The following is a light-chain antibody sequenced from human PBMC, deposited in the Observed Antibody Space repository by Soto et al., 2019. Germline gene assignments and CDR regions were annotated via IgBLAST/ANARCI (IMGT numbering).Light chain of an antibody. CDR3: QQLNSYPIT. V-gene: IGKV1-17*03. CDR2: GIS. Sequence: DIQMTQSPSAMSASVGDRVTISCRASQGIGNYLAWFQQKPGKVPKRLIYGISSLQSGVPSRFSGSGSGTEFTLTINSLQPEDVATYYCQQLNSYPITFGQGTRLEIK. J-gene: IGKJ5*01. CDR1: QGIGNY.